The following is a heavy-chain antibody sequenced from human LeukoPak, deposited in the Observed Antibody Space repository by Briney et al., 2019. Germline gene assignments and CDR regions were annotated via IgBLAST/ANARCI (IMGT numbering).Heavy chain of an antibody. CDR1: GGSFSGYY. D-gene: IGHD6-6*01. CDR2: INHSGSA. V-gene: IGHV4-34*01. Sequence: SETLSLTCAVYGGSFSGYYWSWIRQPPGKGLEWIGEINHSGSANYNPSLKSRVTISVDTSKNQFSLKLSSVTAADTAVYYCARAPYSSSRSVDYYYYVDVWGKGTTVTVSS. CDR3: ARAPYSSSRSVDYYYYVDV. J-gene: IGHJ6*03.